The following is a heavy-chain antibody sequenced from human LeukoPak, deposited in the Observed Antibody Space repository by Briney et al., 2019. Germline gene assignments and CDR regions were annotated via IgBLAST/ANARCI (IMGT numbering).Heavy chain of an antibody. D-gene: IGHD1-26*01. CDR1: GYTFTGYY. CDR2: INPNSGGT. V-gene: IGHV1-2*02. CDR3: VRVSPLVGARSIDY. Sequence: ASVKVSCKASGYTFTGYYMHWVRQAPGQGLEWMGWINPNSGGTNYAQKFQGRVTMTRDTSISTAYMELSRLRSDDTAVYYCVRVSPLVGARSIDYWGQGTLVTVSS. J-gene: IGHJ4*02.